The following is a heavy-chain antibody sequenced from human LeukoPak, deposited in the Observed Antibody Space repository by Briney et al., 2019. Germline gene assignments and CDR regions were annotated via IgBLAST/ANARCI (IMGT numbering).Heavy chain of an antibody. V-gene: IGHV3-7*01. D-gene: IGHD3-3*01. J-gene: IGHJ4*02. Sequence: GGSLRLSCAASGFIFSNYWMGWARQAPGKRPEWVANMNKDGSEKYYADSVKGRFTISRDNARNSVYLQMNSLRVEDTAVYYCARDRKPRGTIPYYFDYWGQGTLVTVSS. CDR3: ARDRKPRGTIPYYFDY. CDR1: GFIFSNYW. CDR2: MNKDGSEK.